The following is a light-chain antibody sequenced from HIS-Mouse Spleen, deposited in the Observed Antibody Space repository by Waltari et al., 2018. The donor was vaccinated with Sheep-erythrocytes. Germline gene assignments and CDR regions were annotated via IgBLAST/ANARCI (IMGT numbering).Light chain of an antibody. CDR3: QQYNNWPET. J-gene: IGKJ1*01. Sequence: ERATLSCRASQSVSSNLAWYQQKPGQAPRLLIYGASTRATGIPARFSGSGSGTEFTLTISSMQSEDFAVYYCQQYNNWPETFGQGTKVEIK. CDR1: QSVSSN. CDR2: GAS. V-gene: IGKV3-15*01.